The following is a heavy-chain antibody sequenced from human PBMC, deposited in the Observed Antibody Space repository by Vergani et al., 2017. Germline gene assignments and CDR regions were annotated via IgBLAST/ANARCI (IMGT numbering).Heavy chain of an antibody. J-gene: IGHJ4*02. V-gene: IGHV1-18*04. CDR1: GYTFTSYG. Sequence: QVQLVQSGAEVKKPGASVKVSCKASGYTFTSYGISWVRQAPGQGLEWMGWISAYNGNTNYAQKLQGRVTISVDTSKNQFSLKLSSVTAADTAVYYCARNYGDYLGGYLDYWGQGTLVTVSS. CDR2: ISAYNGNT. D-gene: IGHD4-17*01. CDR3: ARNYGDYLGGYLDY.